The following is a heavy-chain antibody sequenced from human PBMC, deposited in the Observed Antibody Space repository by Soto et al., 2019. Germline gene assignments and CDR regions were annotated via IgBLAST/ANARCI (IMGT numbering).Heavy chain of an antibody. V-gene: IGHV4-59*08. D-gene: IGHD6-13*01. Sequence: QVQLRESGPGLVKSSETLSLTCTVSGGSIGNSYWSWIRQSPGKGLEWIGYIYYSGSSNYNPSLKSRVSISVDTSKNQFSLKLSSVTAADTAVYYCARHSSSWPIFDYWGQGTLVIVSS. CDR2: IYYSGSS. CDR1: GGSIGNSY. J-gene: IGHJ4*02. CDR3: ARHSSSWPIFDY.